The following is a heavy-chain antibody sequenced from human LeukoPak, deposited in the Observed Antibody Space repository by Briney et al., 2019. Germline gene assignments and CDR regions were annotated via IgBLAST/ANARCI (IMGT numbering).Heavy chain of an antibody. CDR1: GYTFTSYA. D-gene: IGHD3-3*01. Sequence: GASVKVSCKASGYTFTSYAMHWVRQAPGQRLEWMGWINAGNGNTKYSQKFQGRVTITRDTSASTAYMELSSLRSEDTAVYYCAVTYYDFWSGFFPFSYWGQGTLVTVSS. J-gene: IGHJ4*02. CDR2: INAGNGNT. CDR3: AVTYYDFWSGFFPFSY. V-gene: IGHV1-3*01.